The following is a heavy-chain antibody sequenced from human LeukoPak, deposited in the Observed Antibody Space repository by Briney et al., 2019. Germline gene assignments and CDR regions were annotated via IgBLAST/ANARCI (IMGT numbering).Heavy chain of an antibody. CDR3: ARAPMVVTPEYYFDY. D-gene: IGHD4-23*01. Sequence: GGSLRLSCAASGFTFDDHGMSWVRQAPGKGLEGVSGINWNGGSTGYADSVKGRFTISRDNAKNSLYLQMNSLRAEDTALYYCARAPMVVTPEYYFDYWGQGTLVTVSS. CDR2: INWNGGST. J-gene: IGHJ4*02. V-gene: IGHV3-20*04. CDR1: GFTFDDHG.